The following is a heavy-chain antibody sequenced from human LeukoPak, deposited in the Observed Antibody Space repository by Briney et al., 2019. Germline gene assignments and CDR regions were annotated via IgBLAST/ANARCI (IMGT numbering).Heavy chain of an antibody. V-gene: IGHV4-4*07. J-gene: IGHJ3*02. CDR1: GGSISSYY. CDR2: LHTSGST. CDR3: ARDRRRYYYDSGDAFDI. Sequence: SETLSLTCTVSGGSISSYYWSWIRQPAGKGLEWIGRLHTSGSTNYNPSLKTRVTISVDPPKHQFSLKLSSVTAADTAVYYCARDRRRYYYDSGDAFDIWGQGTMVTVSS. D-gene: IGHD3-22*01.